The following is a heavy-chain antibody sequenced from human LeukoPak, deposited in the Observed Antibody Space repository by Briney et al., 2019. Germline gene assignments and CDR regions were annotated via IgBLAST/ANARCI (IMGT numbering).Heavy chain of an antibody. Sequence: SETLSLTCTVSGASIISGGSYWGWIRQTPGKGLEWIGSIYYCESTWYNPSFKGRVTISVDTSKNQCSLRLKSVTAADTVVYYCSRRDCSQSDCFYWYFDLWGRGTLLTVSS. J-gene: IGHJ2*01. CDR1: GASIISGGSY. D-gene: IGHD2-15*01. V-gene: IGHV4-39*07. CDR3: SRRDCSQSDCFYWYFDL. CDR2: IYYCEST.